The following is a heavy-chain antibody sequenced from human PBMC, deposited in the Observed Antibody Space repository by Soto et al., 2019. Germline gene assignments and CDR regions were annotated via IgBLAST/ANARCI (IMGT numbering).Heavy chain of an antibody. V-gene: IGHV3-23*01. CDR3: TKNYYFDS. CDR2: INIVGGNT. Sequence: VQLLESGGGLVQPGGSLRLSCAASGFTFSNYAMSWVRQAPGKALEWVSSINIVGGNTNYADSVRGRFTMSRDDSKNTVFLQMNSLRAEYTAIYYCTKNYYFDSWGQGTLVTVSS. J-gene: IGHJ4*02. CDR1: GFTFSNYA.